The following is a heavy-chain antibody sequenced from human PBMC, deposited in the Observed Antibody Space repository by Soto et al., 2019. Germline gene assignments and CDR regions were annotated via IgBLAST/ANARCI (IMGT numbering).Heavy chain of an antibody. CDR2: IWYDGSNK. D-gene: IGHD3-3*01. CDR3: AREFYDFGSGWPPEGYYFAF. J-gene: IGHJ4*02. V-gene: IGHV3-33*01. CDR1: GFTFSSYG. Sequence: GGSLRLSCAASGFTFSSYGMHWVRQAPGKGLEWVAVIWYDGSNKYYADSVKGRFTISRDNSKNTLYLQMNSLRAEDTAVYYCAREFYDFGSGWPPEGYYFAFWGQGTLVPVSS.